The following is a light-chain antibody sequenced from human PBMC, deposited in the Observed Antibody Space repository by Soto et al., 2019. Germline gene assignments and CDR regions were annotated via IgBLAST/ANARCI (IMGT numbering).Light chain of an antibody. CDR2: WAS. V-gene: IGKV4-1*01. CDR3: QQYYSSPRT. CDR1: QSVLSSSNNQNH. Sequence: IVMTQSPDSLAVSLGERATINCKSSQSVLSSSNNQNHLAWYQQKPGQPPRLLIYWASTRESGVPDRFSGSGSGTDFTLTISSLQAEDVAVYYCQQYYSSPRTFGGGTKVDI. J-gene: IGKJ4*01.